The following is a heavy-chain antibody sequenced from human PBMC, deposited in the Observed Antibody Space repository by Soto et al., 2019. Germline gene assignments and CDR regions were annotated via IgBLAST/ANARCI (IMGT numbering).Heavy chain of an antibody. CDR2: IIPIFGTA. D-gene: IGHD2-21*02. J-gene: IGHJ6*02. CDR1: GGTFSSYA. V-gene: IGHV1-69*06. Sequence: QVQLVQSGAEVKKPGSSVKVSCKASGGTFSSYAISWVRQAPGQGLEWMGGIIPIFGTANYAQKFQGRVTITADKSTSTAYMELSSLRSEDTAVYYCARDEGGNFKNYYYYGMDVWGQGTTVTVSS. CDR3: ARDEGGNFKNYYYYGMDV.